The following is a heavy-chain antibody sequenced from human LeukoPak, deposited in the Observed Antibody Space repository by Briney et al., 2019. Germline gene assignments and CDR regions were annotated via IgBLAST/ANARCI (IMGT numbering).Heavy chain of an antibody. J-gene: IGHJ4*02. D-gene: IGHD3-9*01. CDR1: GGSIGSYY. CDR3: AGYNILTASDY. Sequence: PSETLSLTCTVSGGSIGSYYWSWIRQPPGKGLEWIGYIYSSGSTKYNPSLTSRVTISVDTSKNQFSLKLTSVTAADTAVYYCAGYNILTASDYWGQGILVTVSS. CDR2: IYSSGST. V-gene: IGHV4-59*01.